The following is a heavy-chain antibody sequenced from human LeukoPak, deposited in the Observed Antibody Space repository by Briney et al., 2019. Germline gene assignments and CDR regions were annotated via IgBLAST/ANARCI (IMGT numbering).Heavy chain of an antibody. D-gene: IGHD3-3*01. Sequence: GGSLRLSCAASGFTFSSYAMSWVRQAPGKGLEWVSYISSSSSTIYYADSVKGRFTISRDNAKNSLYLQMNSLRAEDTAVYYCARDNDFWGGYMDVWGKGTTVTVSS. CDR3: ARDNDFWGGYMDV. CDR2: ISSSSSTI. J-gene: IGHJ6*03. V-gene: IGHV3-48*04. CDR1: GFTFSSYA.